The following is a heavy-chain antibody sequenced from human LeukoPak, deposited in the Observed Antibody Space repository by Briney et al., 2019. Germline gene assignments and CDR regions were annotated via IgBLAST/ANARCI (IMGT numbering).Heavy chain of an antibody. D-gene: IGHD6-13*01. J-gene: IGHJ5*02. CDR1: GFTVSSNY. Sequence: PGGSLRLSCAASGFTVSSNYMSWVRPAPGKGLEWVSVIYSGGSTYYADSVKGRFTISIDNSKNTLYLQMNSLRAEDTAVYYCARDYSSSWTLGGSWGQGTLVTVSS. CDR2: IYSGGST. CDR3: ARDYSSSWTLGGS. V-gene: IGHV3-53*01.